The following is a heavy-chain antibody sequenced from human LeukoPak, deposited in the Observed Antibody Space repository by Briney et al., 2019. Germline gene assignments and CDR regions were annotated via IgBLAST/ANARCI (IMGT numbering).Heavy chain of an antibody. D-gene: IGHD3-22*01. J-gene: IGHJ6*02. CDR1: GDSVSSNSAA. Sequence: SQTLSLTCAISGDSVSSNSAAWNWIRQSPSRGLEWLGRTYYRSKWYNDYAVSAKSRITINPDTSKNQFSLQLNSVTPEDTAVYYCARDEPDYYDSSGSNGMDVWGQGTTVTVSS. V-gene: IGHV6-1*01. CDR2: TYYRSKWYN. CDR3: ARDEPDYYDSSGSNGMDV.